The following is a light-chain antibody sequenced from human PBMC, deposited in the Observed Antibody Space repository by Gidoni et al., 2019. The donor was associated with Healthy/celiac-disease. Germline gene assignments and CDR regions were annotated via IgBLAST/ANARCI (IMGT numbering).Light chain of an antibody. Sequence: VMTQSPLSLPVTPGEPASISCRSSQSLLHSNGYNYLDWYLQKPGQSPQLLIYLGSNRASGVADRFSGSGAGTDFTLKISRVEAEDVGVYYCMQALQTPYTFXXXTMLEIK. CDR1: QSLLHSNGYNY. J-gene: IGKJ2*01. CDR2: LGS. V-gene: IGKV2-28*01. CDR3: MQALQTPYT.